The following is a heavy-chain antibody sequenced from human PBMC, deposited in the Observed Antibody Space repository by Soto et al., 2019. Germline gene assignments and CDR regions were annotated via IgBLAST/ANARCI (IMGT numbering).Heavy chain of an antibody. V-gene: IGHV1-18*01. Sequence: GASVKVSCKASGYTFTSYGISWVRQAPGQGLEWMGWISAYNGNTNYAQKLQGRVTMTTDTSTSTAYMELRSLRSDDTAVYYCARDYRYYYDSTGYYSVYNWFDPWGQGTLVTVSS. CDR3: ARDYRYYYDSTGYYSVYNWFDP. CDR2: ISAYNGNT. CDR1: GYTFTSYG. J-gene: IGHJ5*02. D-gene: IGHD3-22*01.